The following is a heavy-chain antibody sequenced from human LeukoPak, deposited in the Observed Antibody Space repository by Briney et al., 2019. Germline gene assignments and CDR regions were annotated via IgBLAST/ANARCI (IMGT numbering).Heavy chain of an antibody. CDR3: AKSDYFDY. V-gene: IGHV3-48*01. CDR1: GFTFNTYT. J-gene: IGHJ4*02. CDR2: ISGSSGII. Sequence: PGGSLRLSCAASGFTFNTYTMNWVRQAPGKGLEWVSYISGSSGIIDYADSVKGRFTISRDNAKNTLYLQMNSLRTEDTAVYYCAKSDYFDYWGQGILVTVSS.